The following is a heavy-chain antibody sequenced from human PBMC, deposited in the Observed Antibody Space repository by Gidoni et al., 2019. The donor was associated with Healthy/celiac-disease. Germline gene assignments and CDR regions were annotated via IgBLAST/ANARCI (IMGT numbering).Heavy chain of an antibody. V-gene: IGHV1-69*01. CDR2: IIPIFGTA. D-gene: IGHD6-19*01. CDR1: GGTFSSYA. J-gene: IGHJ3*02. CDR3: ATSYSSGWLGGRDAFDI. Sequence: QVQLVQSGAEVKKPGSSVKVSCKASGGTFSSYAISWVRQAPGQGLEWMGGIIPIFGTANYAQKFQGRVTITADESTSTAYMELSSLRSEDTAVYYCATSYSSGWLGGRDAFDIWGQGTMVTVSS.